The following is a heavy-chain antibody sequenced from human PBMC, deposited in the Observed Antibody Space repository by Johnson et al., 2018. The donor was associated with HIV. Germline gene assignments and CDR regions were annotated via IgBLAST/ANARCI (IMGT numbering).Heavy chain of an antibody. CDR1: GFTFSSNW. Sequence: VQLVESGGGLVQPGGSLRLSCAASGFTFSSNWMNWVRQAPGKGLEWVANIKQDGSEKYYVDSVKGRFTISRDNAKNSLYLQMNSLRAEDTAVYYCAKTEDAFDIWGRDNGHRLF. CDR2: IKQDGSEK. V-gene: IGHV3-7*05. J-gene: IGHJ3*02. CDR3: AKTEDAFDI.